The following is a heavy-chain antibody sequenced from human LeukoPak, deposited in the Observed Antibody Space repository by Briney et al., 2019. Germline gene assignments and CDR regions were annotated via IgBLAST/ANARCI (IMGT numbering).Heavy chain of an antibody. CDR3: ARGSSVYDYYFDY. Sequence: SETLSLTCTVSGYSINSGHYWGWIRQPPGKGLEWIGSIYHSGSAYYNPSLKSRVTILLDTSKNQFSLKLSSVTAADTAVYYCARGSSVYDYYFDYWGQGTLVTVSS. CDR2: IYHSGSA. V-gene: IGHV4-38-2*02. D-gene: IGHD5/OR15-5a*01. J-gene: IGHJ4*02. CDR1: GYSINSGHY.